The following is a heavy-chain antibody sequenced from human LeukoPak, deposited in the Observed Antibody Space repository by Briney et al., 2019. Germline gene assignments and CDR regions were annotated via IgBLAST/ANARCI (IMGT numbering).Heavy chain of an antibody. CDR2: INHSGST. D-gene: IGHD3-3*01. CDR1: GGSFSGYY. J-gene: IGHJ4*02. Sequence: ASETLSLTCAVYGGSFSGYYWSWIRQPPGKGLEWIGEINHSGSTNYNPSLKSRVTISVDTSKNQFSLKLSSVTAADTAVYYCARGPRYYDFWSGYPRPATFDYWGQGTLVTVSS. CDR3: ARGPRYYDFWSGYPRPATFDY. V-gene: IGHV4-34*01.